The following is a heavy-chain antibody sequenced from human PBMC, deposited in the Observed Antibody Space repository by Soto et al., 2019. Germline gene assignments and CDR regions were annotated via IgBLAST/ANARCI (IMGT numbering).Heavy chain of an antibody. CDR2: ISHSGST. J-gene: IGHJ4*02. D-gene: IGHD6-19*01. V-gene: IGHV4-30-2*01. CDR1: GGSISSGGYS. CDR3: ARGGLLPDY. Sequence: QLQLQESGSGLVKPSQTLSLTCAVSGGSISSGGYSWSWIRQPPGKGLEGIVYISHSGSTYFNPSLKSRVTISLDRSKNQFSLKLSSVTAADTAVYYCARGGLLPDYWGQGTLVTVSS.